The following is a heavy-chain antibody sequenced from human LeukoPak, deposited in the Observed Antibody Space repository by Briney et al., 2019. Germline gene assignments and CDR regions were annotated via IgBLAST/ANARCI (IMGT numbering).Heavy chain of an antibody. CDR2: IYYSGST. CDR1: GGSISSYY. D-gene: IGHD4-23*01. V-gene: IGHV4-59*01. J-gene: IGHJ3*02. Sequence: SETLSLTCTVSGGSISSYYWSWIRQPPGKELEWIGYIYYSGSTNYNPSLKSRVTISVDTSKNRFSLKLSSVTAADTAGYYCPRVADYGSNSLPFHIWGQGTMVTVSS. CDR3: PRVADYGSNSLPFHI.